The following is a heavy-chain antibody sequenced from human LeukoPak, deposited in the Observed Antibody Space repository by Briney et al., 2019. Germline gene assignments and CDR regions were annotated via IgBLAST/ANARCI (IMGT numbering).Heavy chain of an antibody. J-gene: IGHJ4*02. CDR3: VGSAVLLYYFAY. CDR2: INHSGST. D-gene: IGHD2-2*01. CDR1: GGSFSGYY. Sequence: PSETLSLTCAVYGGSFSGYYWSWIRQPPGKGLEWIGEINHSGSTNYNPSLKSRVTISVDTSKNQFSLKLSSVTAADTAVYYCVGSAVLLYYFAYWGQGTLVTVSS. V-gene: IGHV4-34*01.